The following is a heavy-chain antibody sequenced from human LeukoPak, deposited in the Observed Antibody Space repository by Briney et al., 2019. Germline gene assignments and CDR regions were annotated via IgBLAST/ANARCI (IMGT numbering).Heavy chain of an antibody. CDR2: MKSTGHGGTT. D-gene: IGHD2-2*01. CDR3: TREDVVVQREEPLRWGFAFDI. J-gene: IGHJ3*02. CDR1: GFTFGDYV. Sequence: GRSLRLSCTGSGFTFGDYVVNWVRQAPGKGLEWVGFMKSTGHGGTTDYAASVKGRFTISRDDSKGVAYLQMNSLTTEDAAVYFCTREDVVVQREEPLRWGFAFDIWGQGTVVTVSS. V-gene: IGHV3-49*04.